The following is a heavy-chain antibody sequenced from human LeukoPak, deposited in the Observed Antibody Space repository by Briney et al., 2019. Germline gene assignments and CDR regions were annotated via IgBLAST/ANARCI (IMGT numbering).Heavy chain of an antibody. CDR1: GFTFSSYA. J-gene: IGHJ4*02. V-gene: IGHV3-23*01. D-gene: IGHD3-3*01. CDR2: ISGSVGST. CDR3: AKAYYDFWSGYLFSY. Sequence: PGGSLRLSCAASGFTFSSYAMSWVRQAPGKGLEWVSAISGSVGSTYYADSVKGRFTISRDNSKNTLYLQMNSLRAEDTAVYYCAKAYYDFWSGYLFSYWGQGTLVTVSS.